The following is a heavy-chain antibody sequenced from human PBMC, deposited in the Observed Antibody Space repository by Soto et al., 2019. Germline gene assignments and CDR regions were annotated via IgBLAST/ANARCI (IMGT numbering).Heavy chain of an antibody. CDR3: ARVMASASGSYSVYFDH. J-gene: IGHJ4*02. CDR1: VFTFSDYG. V-gene: IGHV3-30*03. CDR2: ISYDESNK. Sequence: QVQLVESGGGVVQPGRSLILSCSSSVFTFSDYGMHWVRQAPGKGLEWLAVISYDESNKNYADSVKGRFSISRDNSKNTLYLQMNSLRGDDTAVYYCARVMASASGSYSVYFDHWGQGTLVTVSS. D-gene: IGHD3-10*01.